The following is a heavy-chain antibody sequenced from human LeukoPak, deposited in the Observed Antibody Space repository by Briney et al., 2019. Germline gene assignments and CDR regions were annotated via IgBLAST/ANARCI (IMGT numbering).Heavy chain of an antibody. CDR3: ARGHVYCSSTSCSLSWFDP. V-gene: IGHV1-46*01. J-gene: IGHJ5*02. Sequence: GATVKVSCKASGYTFTSYYMHWVRQAPGQGREWMGRMNPSGGSTSYAQKFQGRVTVTRDTSTSTVYMELSSLRSEDTAVYYCARGHVYCSSTSCSLSWFDPWGQGTLVTVSS. CDR2: MNPSGGST. CDR1: GYTFTSYY. D-gene: IGHD2-2*01.